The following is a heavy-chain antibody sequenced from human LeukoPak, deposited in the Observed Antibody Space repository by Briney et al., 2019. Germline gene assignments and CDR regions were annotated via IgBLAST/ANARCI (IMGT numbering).Heavy chain of an antibody. CDR3: TTRYNWNGDAFDI. V-gene: IGHV3-15*01. J-gene: IGHJ3*02. CDR2: IKSKTDGGTT. Sequence: GGSLRLSCAASGFTFSNAWMSWVRQAPGKGLEGVGRIKSKTDGGTTDYAAPVKGRFTISRDDSKNTLYLQMNSLKTEDTAVYYCTTRYNWNGDAFDIWGQGTMVTVSS. CDR1: GFTFSNAW. D-gene: IGHD1-1*01.